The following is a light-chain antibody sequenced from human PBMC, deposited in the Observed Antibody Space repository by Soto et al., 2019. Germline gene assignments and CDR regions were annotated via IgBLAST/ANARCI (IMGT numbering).Light chain of an antibody. Sequence: QSVLTQPASVSGSPGQSITISCTGTSSDVGGYNYVSWYQQHPGKTPKRMIYAVSNRPSGVANLFSGSKSSNTATLTISGLQAEYEADYYCCSYTVSGTYVFGTVTKVTVL. J-gene: IGLJ1*01. V-gene: IGLV2-14*01. CDR1: SSDVGGYNY. CDR3: CSYTVSGTYV. CDR2: AVS.